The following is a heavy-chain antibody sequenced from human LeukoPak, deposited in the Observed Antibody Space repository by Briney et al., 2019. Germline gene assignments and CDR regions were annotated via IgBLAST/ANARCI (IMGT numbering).Heavy chain of an antibody. CDR3: ARGVAVAPDY. J-gene: IGHJ4*02. D-gene: IGHD6-19*01. CDR1: GYTFTSYG. CDR2: ISAYNGNT. Sequence: ASVKVSCKASGYTFTSYGISWVRQAPGQGLEWMGWISAYNGNTNYAQKFQGRVTMTRNTSISTAYMELSSLRSEDTAVYYCARGVAVAPDYWGQGTLVTVSS. V-gene: IGHV1-18*01.